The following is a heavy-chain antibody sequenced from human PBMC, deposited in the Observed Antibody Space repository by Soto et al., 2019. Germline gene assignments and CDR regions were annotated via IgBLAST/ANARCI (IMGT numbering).Heavy chain of an antibody. CDR1: GGSISSSNW. D-gene: IGHD3-22*01. CDR3: ARDNDYYDSSGYAYFDY. CDR2: IYHSGST. V-gene: IGHV4-4*02. Sequence: TLSLTCAVSGGSISSSNWWSWVRQPPGKGLEWIGEIYHSGSTNYNPSLKSRVTISVDKSKNQFSLKLSSVTAADTAVYYCARDNDYYDSSGYAYFDYWGQGTLVTVSS. J-gene: IGHJ4*02.